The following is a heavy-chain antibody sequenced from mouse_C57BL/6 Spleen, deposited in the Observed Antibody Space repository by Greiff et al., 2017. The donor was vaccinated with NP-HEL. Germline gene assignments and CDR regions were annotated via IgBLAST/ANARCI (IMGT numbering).Heavy chain of an antibody. J-gene: IGHJ2*01. CDR2: ISSGSSTI. CDR1: GFTFSDYG. D-gene: IGHD1-1*01. V-gene: IGHV5-17*01. Sequence: EVQLVESGGGLVKPGGSLKLSCAASGFTFSDYGMHWVRQAPEKGLEWVAYISSGSSTIYYADTVKGRFTISRDNAKNTLFLQMTSLRSEDTAMYYCARDYGSSYVFDYWGQGTTLTVSS. CDR3: ARDYGSSYVFDY.